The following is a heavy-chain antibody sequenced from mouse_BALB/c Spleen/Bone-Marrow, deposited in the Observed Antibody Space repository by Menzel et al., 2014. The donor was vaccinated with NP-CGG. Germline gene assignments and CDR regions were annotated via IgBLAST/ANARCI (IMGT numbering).Heavy chain of an antibody. CDR2: ITKGGGST. V-gene: IGHV5-12*02. J-gene: IGHJ4*01. CDR1: GFPFSDYY. D-gene: IGHD4-1*01. Sequence: EVQLVESGGGLVQPGGSLKLSCATSGFPFSDYYMYWVRQTPEKRLEWVAYITKGGGSTYYPDIVKGRCTISRDNAKNTLYLQMSRLKSEDTAMYYCARQLADAMDYWGQGTSVTVSS. CDR3: ARQLADAMDY.